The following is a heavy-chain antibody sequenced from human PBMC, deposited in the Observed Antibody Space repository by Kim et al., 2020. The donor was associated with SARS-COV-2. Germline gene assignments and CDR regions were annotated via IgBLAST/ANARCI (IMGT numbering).Heavy chain of an antibody. J-gene: IGHJ5*02. V-gene: IGHV3-23*01. Sequence: ADSVKGRFTISIDVPKNTLYLQMNSLRVEDTAVYYCVRPGLPVAGPRWFDPWGQGTLVTVFS. D-gene: IGHD6-19*01. CDR3: VRPGLPVAGPRWFDP.